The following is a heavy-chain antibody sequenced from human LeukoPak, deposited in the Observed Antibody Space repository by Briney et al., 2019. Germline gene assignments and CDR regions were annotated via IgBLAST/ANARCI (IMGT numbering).Heavy chain of an antibody. D-gene: IGHD3-10*01. CDR3: ARVGLLLWFGEPLYYFDY. CDR2: INHSGST. V-gene: IGHV4-34*01. CDR1: GGSFSGYY. J-gene: IGHJ4*02. Sequence: SETLSLTCAVYGGSFSGYYWSWIRQPPGKGLEWIGEINHSGSTNYNPSLKSRVTISVDTSKNQFSLKLSSVTAADTAVYYCARVGLLLWFGEPLYYFDYWGQGTLVTVSS.